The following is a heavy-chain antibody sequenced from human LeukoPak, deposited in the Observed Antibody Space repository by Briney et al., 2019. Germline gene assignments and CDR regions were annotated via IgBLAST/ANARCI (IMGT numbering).Heavy chain of an antibody. V-gene: IGHV4-31*03. Sequence: PSETLSLTCTVSGASISNGGYYWSWIRQHPGKGLEWIGYNYDSGTTYYNPALQSRVTISVDTSDNHFSLKLRSLTAADTAVYYCARGGDRRGFDYWGQGTLVTVSS. CDR2: NYDSGTT. J-gene: IGHJ4*02. CDR3: ARGGDRRGFDY. CDR1: GASISNGGYY. D-gene: IGHD1-14*01.